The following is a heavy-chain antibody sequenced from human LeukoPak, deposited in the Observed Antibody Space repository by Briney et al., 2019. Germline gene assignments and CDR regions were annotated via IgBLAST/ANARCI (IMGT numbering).Heavy chain of an antibody. CDR2: IKPDGSET. CDR3: ARDGYSYASDY. J-gene: IGHJ4*02. Sequence: GGSLRLSCAASGFSFSTYYMTWVRQAPGKGLEWVAHIKPDGSETYYVDSVRGRLTISRDNAKNSLYLQMSSLRAEDTAVYYCARDGYSYASDYWGLGALVTVSA. V-gene: IGHV3-7*01. D-gene: IGHD2-2*01. CDR1: GFSFSTYY.